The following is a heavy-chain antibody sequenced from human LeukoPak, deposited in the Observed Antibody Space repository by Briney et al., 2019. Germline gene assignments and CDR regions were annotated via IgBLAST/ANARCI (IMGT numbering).Heavy chain of an antibody. J-gene: IGHJ5*02. D-gene: IGHD6-6*01. CDR1: GGTFSSYA. CDR2: IIPIFGTA. Sequence: ASVKVSCKASGGTFSSYAISWVRQAPEQGLEWMGGIIPIFGTANYAQKFQGRVTITTDESTSTAYMELSSLRSEDTAVYYCARDLSSSSSPNWFDPWGQGTLVTVSS. CDR3: ARDLSSSSSPNWFDP. V-gene: IGHV1-69*05.